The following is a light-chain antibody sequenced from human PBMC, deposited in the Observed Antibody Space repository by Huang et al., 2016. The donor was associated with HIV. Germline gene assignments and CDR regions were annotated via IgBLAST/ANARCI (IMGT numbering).Light chain of an antibody. CDR2: AAS. J-gene: IGKJ1*01. V-gene: IGKV1-9*01. CDR3: QQLNSYPRT. Sequence: IQLTQSPSSLSASVGDRVTLICRASQGISSYLAWYQQKPGKAPKLLIYAASTLQSGVPSRFSGSGSGTDFTLTISSLQPEDFATYYCQQLNSYPRTFGQGTKVEIK. CDR1: QGISSY.